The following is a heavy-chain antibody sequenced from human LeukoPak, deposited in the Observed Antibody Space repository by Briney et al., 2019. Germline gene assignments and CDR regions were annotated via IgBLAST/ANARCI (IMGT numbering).Heavy chain of an antibody. CDR1: GFTFKDYA. CDR2: IFGDGGGD. J-gene: IGHJ5*02. V-gene: IGHV3-23*01. Sequence: PGGSLRLSCTASGFTFKDYATSWVRQAPGKGLEWISTIFGDGGGDYYADSVRGRFTISRDNSKNTLYLQMNSLRGDDTAVYYCAKQEGWDLGNYYADHWGRGTLVTVSS. CDR3: AKQEGWDLGNYYADH. D-gene: IGHD1-26*01.